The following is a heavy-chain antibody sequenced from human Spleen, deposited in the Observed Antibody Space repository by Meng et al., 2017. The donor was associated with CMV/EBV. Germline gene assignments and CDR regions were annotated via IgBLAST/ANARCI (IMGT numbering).Heavy chain of an antibody. CDR2: ISYDGSNK. V-gene: IGHV3-30-3*01. D-gene: IGHD6-13*01. J-gene: IGHJ4*02. Sequence: QVQLVESGGGVVQPGRSLRLSCAASGFTFSSYAMHWVRQAPGKGLEWVAVISYDGSNKYYADSVKGRFTISRDNSKNTLYLQMNSLRAEDTAVYYCAREVRPYSLDYWGQGTLFTVSS. CDR3: AREVRPYSLDY. CDR1: GFTFSSYA.